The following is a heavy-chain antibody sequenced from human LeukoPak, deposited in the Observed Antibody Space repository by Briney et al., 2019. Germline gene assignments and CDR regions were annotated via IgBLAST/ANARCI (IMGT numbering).Heavy chain of an antibody. D-gene: IGHD3-10*01. V-gene: IGHV5-51*01. Sequence: GESLKISCKGSGYSFTSYWIGWVRPMPGKGLEWVGIIYPGDSDTSYSPSFQGQVTISAAKSISTAYLQWSRMKASDTAMYYCARQRKTYYYGSGSYTSNWFDPWGQGTLVTVSS. J-gene: IGHJ5*02. CDR2: IYPGDSDT. CDR1: GYSFTSYW. CDR3: ARQRKTYYYGSGSYTSNWFDP.